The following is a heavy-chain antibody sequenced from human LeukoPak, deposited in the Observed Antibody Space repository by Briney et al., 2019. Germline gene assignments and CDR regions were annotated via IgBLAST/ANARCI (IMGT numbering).Heavy chain of an antibody. D-gene: IGHD2-21*01. J-gene: IGHJ6*02. Sequence: SETLSLTCTVSGGSISSSSYYWGWIRQPPGKGLEWIGSFYYSGSTYYNPSLKSRVTISVDTSKNQFSLKLSSVTAADTAVYYCARITFVVEGYGMDVWGQGTTVTVSS. CDR1: GGSISSSSYY. V-gene: IGHV4-39*01. CDR2: FYYSGST. CDR3: ARITFVVEGYGMDV.